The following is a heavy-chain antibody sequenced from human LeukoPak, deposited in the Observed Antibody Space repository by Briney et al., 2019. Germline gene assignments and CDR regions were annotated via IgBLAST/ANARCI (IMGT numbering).Heavy chain of an antibody. CDR1: GYTFTTYG. V-gene: IGHV1-18*01. J-gene: IGHJ3*02. CDR3: VRGGSITTIRGVIITDAFDI. D-gene: IGHD3-10*01. Sequence: ASVKVSCKASGYTFTTYGIIWVRQAPGQGLEWMGWISAYNGNTNYAQKLQGRVTMTTDTSTTTAYMELRSLRSDDTAVYCCVRGGSITTIRGVIITDAFDIWGQGTMVTVSS. CDR2: ISAYNGNT.